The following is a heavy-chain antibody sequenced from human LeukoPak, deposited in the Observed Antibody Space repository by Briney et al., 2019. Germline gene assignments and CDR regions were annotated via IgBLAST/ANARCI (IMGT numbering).Heavy chain of an antibody. J-gene: IGHJ4*02. V-gene: IGHV3-7*01. CDR1: GGSISSSSYY. CDR3: ARSVGGDYEGLNLDF. Sequence: PSETLSLTCTVSGGSISSSSYYWGWIRQPPGKGLEWVANIKQDGSEQYYVDSVKGRFIISRDNAKSSLYLLMNSLRAEDTAVYYCARSVGGDYEGLNLDFWGQGTLVTVSS. D-gene: IGHD4-17*01. CDR2: IKQDGSEQ.